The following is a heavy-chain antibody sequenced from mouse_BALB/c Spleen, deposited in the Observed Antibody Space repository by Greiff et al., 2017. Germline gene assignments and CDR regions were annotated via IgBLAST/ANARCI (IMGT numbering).Heavy chain of an antibody. V-gene: IGHV1-4*01. CDR3: AKGRGYFDV. J-gene: IGHJ1*01. CDR2: INPSSGYT. CDR1: GYTFTSYT. Sequence: QVQLKESGAELARPGASVKMSCKASGYTFTSYTMHWVKQRPGQGLEWIGYINPSSGYTNYNQKFKDKATLTADKSSSTAYMQLSSLTSEDSAVYYCAKGRGYFDVWGAGTTVTVSS.